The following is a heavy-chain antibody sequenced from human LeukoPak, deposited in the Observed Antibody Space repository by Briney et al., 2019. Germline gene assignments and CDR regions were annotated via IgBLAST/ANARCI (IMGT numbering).Heavy chain of an antibody. CDR3: TRLWFGELYGAFDI. V-gene: IGHV1-18*01. CDR2: MNPNSGNT. CDR1: GYTFTSYD. D-gene: IGHD3-10*01. Sequence: ASVKVSCKASGYTFTSYDINWVRQATGQGLEWMGWMNPNSGNTNYAQKLQGRVTMTTDTSTSTAYMELRSLRSDDTAVYYCTRLWFGELYGAFDIWGQGTMVTVSS. J-gene: IGHJ3*02.